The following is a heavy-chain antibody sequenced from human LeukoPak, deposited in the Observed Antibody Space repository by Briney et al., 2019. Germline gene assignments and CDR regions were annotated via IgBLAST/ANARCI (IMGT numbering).Heavy chain of an antibody. CDR3: ASGFSGYAYYYYGMDV. V-gene: IGHV4-61*01. Sequence: SETLSLTSTVSGGSVSSGSYYWSWIRQPPGKGLEWIGYICYSGSTNYNPSLKGRVTISVDPSKNQFSLKLSSVTAADTAVYYCASGFSGYAYYYYGMDVWGKGTTVTVSS. CDR1: GGSVSSGSYY. D-gene: IGHD5-12*01. J-gene: IGHJ6*04. CDR2: ICYSGST.